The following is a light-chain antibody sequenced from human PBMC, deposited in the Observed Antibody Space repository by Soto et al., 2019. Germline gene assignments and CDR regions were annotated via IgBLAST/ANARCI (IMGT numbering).Light chain of an antibody. V-gene: IGKV3-20*01. CDR3: QQYGSSIT. Sequence: EIVLTQSPGTLSLSPGERATLSCRASQSVSSSYLAWYQQKPGQAPRLLIYGASRRATGIPDRFSGSGSGTDFTLTISRLVPEDFAVYYCQQYGSSITFGPANKVDIK. J-gene: IGKJ3*01. CDR1: QSVSSSY. CDR2: GAS.